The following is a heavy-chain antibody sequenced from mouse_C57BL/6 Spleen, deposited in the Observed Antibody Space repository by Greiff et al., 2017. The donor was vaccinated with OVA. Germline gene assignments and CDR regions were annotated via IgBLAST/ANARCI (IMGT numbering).Heavy chain of an antibody. D-gene: IGHD1-1*01. CDR1: GFNIKDYY. CDR2: IDPEDGET. CDR3: AREYGSSWAWCAY. V-gene: IGHV14-2*01. Sequence: VQLQQSGAELVKPGASVKLSCTASGFNIKDYYMHWVKQRTEQGLEWIGRIDPEDGETKYAPKFKGKATITADTSSNTAYLQLSSLTSEDTAVYYCAREYGSSWAWCAYWGQGTLVTVSA. J-gene: IGHJ3*01.